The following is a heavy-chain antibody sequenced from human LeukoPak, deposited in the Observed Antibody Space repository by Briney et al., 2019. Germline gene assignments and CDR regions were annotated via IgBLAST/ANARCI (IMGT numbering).Heavy chain of an antibody. Sequence: TSETLSLTCSVSGGSISTSSYYWDWIRQPPGKGLEWIGSLYYSGSTYYNPSLKGRVTISGDTSKNQFSLNLGSVTAADTAVYYCARRTDRSAWSTYFDYWGQGTLVTVPS. CDR2: LYYSGST. J-gene: IGHJ4*02. D-gene: IGHD6-19*01. V-gene: IGHV4-39*01. CDR1: GGSISTSSYY. CDR3: ARRTDRSAWSTYFDY.